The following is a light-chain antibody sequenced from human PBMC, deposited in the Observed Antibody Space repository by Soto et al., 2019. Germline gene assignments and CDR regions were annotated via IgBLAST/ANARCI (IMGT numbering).Light chain of an antibody. J-gene: IGKJ4*01. V-gene: IGKV3-20*01. CDR3: QLHTSSPLT. Sequence: VLSKYPGTVALGKMEKATASLMASQSFSTSYLAWYQQKPGQAPRLLIYGASSRATGIPDRFSGSGSGTDFTLTIIRLEPECFAVYYCQLHTSSPLTIGSGTKVDIK. CDR1: QSFSTSY. CDR2: GAS.